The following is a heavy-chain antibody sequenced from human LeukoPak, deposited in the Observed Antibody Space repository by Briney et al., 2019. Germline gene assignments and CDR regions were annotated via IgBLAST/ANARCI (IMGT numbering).Heavy chain of an antibody. CDR3: ARVWGTWYGMDV. CDR2: IYYSGST. Sequence: NPSQTLSLTCTVSGGSISSGGYYWSWIRQHPGKGLEWIGYIYYSGSTYNNPSLKSRVTVSVDTSKNQFSLKLSSVTAADTAVYYCARVWGTWYGMDVWGQGTTVTVSS. CDR1: GGSISSGGYY. J-gene: IGHJ6*02. D-gene: IGHD3-16*01. V-gene: IGHV4-31*03.